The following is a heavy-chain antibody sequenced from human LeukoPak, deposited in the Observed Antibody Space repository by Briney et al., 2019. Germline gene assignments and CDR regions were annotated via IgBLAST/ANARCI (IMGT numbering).Heavy chain of an antibody. V-gene: IGHV4-34*01. Sequence: SETLSLTCAVYGGSFSGYYWSWIRQPPGKGLEWIGEINHSGSTNYNPSLKSRVTISVDTSKNQFSLKLSSVTAADTAVYYCARGGVRGAFDYWGQGTLVTVSS. CDR1: GGSFSGYY. CDR2: INHSGST. CDR3: ARGGVRGAFDY. D-gene: IGHD3-10*01. J-gene: IGHJ4*02.